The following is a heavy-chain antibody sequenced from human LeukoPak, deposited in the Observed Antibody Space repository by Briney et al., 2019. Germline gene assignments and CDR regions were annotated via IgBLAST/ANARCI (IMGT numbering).Heavy chain of an antibody. CDR3: ARETKPDGDYVENYYYYYMDV. CDR2: IYYSGST. D-gene: IGHD4-17*01. J-gene: IGHJ6*03. CDR1: GGSISSYY. Sequence: SETLSLTCTVSGGSISSYYWSWIRQPPGKGLEWIGYIYYSGSTNYNPSLKSRVTISVDTSKNQFSLKLSSVTAADTAVYYCARETKPDGDYVENYYYYYMDVWGKGTTVTVSS. V-gene: IGHV4-59*01.